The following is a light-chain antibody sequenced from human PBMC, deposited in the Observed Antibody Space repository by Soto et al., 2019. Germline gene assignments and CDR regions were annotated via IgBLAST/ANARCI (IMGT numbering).Light chain of an antibody. Sequence: SYELTQSSSVSVAPGQTARITCGGNNIGSKRVHWYQHKPGLAPVLVVYNDNVRPSGIPERFSGSNSGNTATLIISRVEAGDEADYYCQVWDSSGDWIFGGGTKLTVL. CDR1: NIGSKR. J-gene: IGLJ2*01. CDR2: NDN. CDR3: QVWDSSGDWI. V-gene: IGLV3-21*02.